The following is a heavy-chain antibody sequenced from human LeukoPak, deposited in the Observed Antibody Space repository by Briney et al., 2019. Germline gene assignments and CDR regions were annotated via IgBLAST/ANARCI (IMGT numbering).Heavy chain of an antibody. Sequence: EASVKVSCKASGYTFTDFGFIWVRQAPGQSLEWMGWVSTYNSDTDYAKKFQDRVTMTTESSTQTTFMELRNLRSDDAAVYYCARAESMALYFLYWGQGTLVSVSS. CDR1: GYTFTDFG. CDR2: VSTYNSDT. D-gene: IGHD1-14*01. CDR3: ARAESMALYFLY. V-gene: IGHV1-18*01. J-gene: IGHJ1*01.